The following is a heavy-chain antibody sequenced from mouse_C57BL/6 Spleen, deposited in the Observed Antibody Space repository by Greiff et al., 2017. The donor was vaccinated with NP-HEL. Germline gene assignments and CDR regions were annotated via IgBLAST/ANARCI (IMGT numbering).Heavy chain of an antibody. V-gene: IGHV3-6*01. D-gene: IGHD1-1*01. CDR2: ISYDGSN. CDR3: ASGDYYGNYFDY. J-gene: IGHJ2*01. CDR1: GYSITSGYY. Sequence: DVKLQESGPGLVKPSQSLSLTCSVTGYSITSGYYWNWIRQFPGNKLEWMGYISYDGSNNYNPSLKNRISITRDTSKNQFFLKLNSVTTEDTATYYCASGDYYGNYFDYWGQGTTLTVSS.